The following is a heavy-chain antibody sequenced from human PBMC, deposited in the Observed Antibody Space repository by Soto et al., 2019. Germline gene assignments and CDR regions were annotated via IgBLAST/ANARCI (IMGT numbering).Heavy chain of an antibody. J-gene: IGHJ4*02. Sequence: GGSLRLSCAASGFTFSNYAINWVRQSPGKGLEWVSVISGSVGSTYYADSVNGWFTITRDNSKNTLYLQMNSLRAEDTAVYYCAKAGGAAGTVDYFDYWGQGTLVTVSS. CDR2: ISGSVGST. D-gene: IGHD6-13*01. CDR1: GFTFSNYA. V-gene: IGHV3-23*01. CDR3: AKAGGAAGTVDYFDY.